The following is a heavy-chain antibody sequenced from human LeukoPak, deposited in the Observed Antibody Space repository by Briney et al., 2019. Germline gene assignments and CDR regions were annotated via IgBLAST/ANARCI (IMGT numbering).Heavy chain of an antibody. V-gene: IGHV1-2*06. D-gene: IGHD2-2*01. Sequence: GASVKVSCKASGYSFIGSYVHWVRQAPGLGLEWLGRLNPKTGDSIYAEKFQGRVTMTRDTSISTAYMELSRLRSDDTAKYYCAREEIIPDRGYAWKYDVRPLPSTLYHYGLDVWGQGTTVTVSS. CDR1: GYSFIGSY. CDR3: AREEIIPDRGYAWKYDVRPLPSTLYHYGLDV. CDR2: LNPKTGDS. J-gene: IGHJ6*02.